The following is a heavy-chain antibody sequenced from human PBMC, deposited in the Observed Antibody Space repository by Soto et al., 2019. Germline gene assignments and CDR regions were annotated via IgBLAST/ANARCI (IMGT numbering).Heavy chain of an antibody. CDR3: ARGRPYCGGDCYFSDY. D-gene: IGHD2-21*01. CDR1: GYTFTSYG. V-gene: IGHV1-18*01. Sequence: ASVKVSCKASGYTFTSYGISWVRQAPGQGLEWMGWISAYNGNTNYAQKLQGRVTMTTDTSTSTAYMELRSLRSDDTAVYYCARGRPYCGGDCYFSDYWGQGTLVTVSS. CDR2: ISAYNGNT. J-gene: IGHJ4*02.